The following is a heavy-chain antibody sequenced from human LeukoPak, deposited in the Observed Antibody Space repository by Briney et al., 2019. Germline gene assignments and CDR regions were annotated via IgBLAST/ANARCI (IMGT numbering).Heavy chain of an antibody. J-gene: IGHJ4*02. D-gene: IGHD3-9*01. V-gene: IGHV3-23*01. CDR1: GFTFSSYG. CDR2: ISGSGGST. Sequence: PGGSLRLSCAASGFTFSSYGMSWVRQAPGKGLEWVSAISGSGGSTYYADSVKGRFTISRDNSKNTLYLQMNSLRAEDTAVYYCAKTPPLHDILTGYPDFDYWGQGTLVTVSS. CDR3: AKTPPLHDILTGYPDFDY.